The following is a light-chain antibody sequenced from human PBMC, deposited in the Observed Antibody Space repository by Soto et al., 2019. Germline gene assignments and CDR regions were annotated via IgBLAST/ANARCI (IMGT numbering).Light chain of an antibody. CDR1: QSVSSN. J-gene: IGKJ1*01. V-gene: IGKV3D-15*01. CDR3: QQYNNWPPT. CDR2: DAS. Sequence: VMTQSPTTLSVSPGESATLSCRASQSVSSNLAWYQQKPGQAPRLLIYDASTRDTGIPARFSGSGSGTEFTLTISSLQSEGFAVYYCQQYNNWPPTFGQGTKVDIK.